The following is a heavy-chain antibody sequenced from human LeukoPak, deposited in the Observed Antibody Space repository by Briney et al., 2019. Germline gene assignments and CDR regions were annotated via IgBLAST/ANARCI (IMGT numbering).Heavy chain of an antibody. Sequence: SVKVSCKASEGTFSSYAISWVRQAPGQGLEWMGGIIPIFGTANYAQKFQGRVTITADESTSTAYMELSSLRSEDTAVYYCARDISNMVRGRRSHYYYMDVWGKGTTVTVSS. CDR3: ARDISNMVRGRRSHYYYMDV. CDR1: EGTFSSYA. V-gene: IGHV1-69*01. CDR2: IIPIFGTA. J-gene: IGHJ6*03. D-gene: IGHD3-10*01.